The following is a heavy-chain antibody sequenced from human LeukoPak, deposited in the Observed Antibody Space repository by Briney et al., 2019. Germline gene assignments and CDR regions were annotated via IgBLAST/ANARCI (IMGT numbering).Heavy chain of an antibody. CDR2: INPNSGGT. Sequence: ASVKVSCKASGYPFTGYYMHWVRQTPGQGLEWMGWINPNSGGTNYAQKFQGRVTMTRDTSISTAYMELSRLRSDDTAVYYCARESYCSSTSCYGEGSYYFDYWGQGTLVTVSS. V-gene: IGHV1-2*02. CDR3: ARESYCSSTSCYGEGSYYFDY. D-gene: IGHD2-2*01. J-gene: IGHJ4*02. CDR1: GYPFTGYY.